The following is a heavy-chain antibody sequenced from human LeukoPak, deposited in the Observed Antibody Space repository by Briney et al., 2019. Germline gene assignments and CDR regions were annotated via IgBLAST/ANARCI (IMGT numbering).Heavy chain of an antibody. CDR2: IDNGGTT. D-gene: IGHD2/OR15-2a*01. J-gene: IGHJ5*02. CDR3: ARPFHP. Sequence: GGSLRLSCVASGFSLSVNSMSWVRQAPGKGLECVSIIDNGGTTYYPDSVKGRFTISRDNSDNTLSLQMKSLRAEDTAFYYCARPFHPWGQGTLVTVS. CDR1: GFSLSVNS. V-gene: IGHV3-53*01.